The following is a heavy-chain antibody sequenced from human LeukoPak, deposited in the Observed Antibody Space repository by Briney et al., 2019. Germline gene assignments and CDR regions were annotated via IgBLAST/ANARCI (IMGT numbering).Heavy chain of an antibody. V-gene: IGHV3-74*01. CDR1: GFTFSNYW. CDR3: AKDNSPGWFDP. Sequence: GSLRLSCAASGFTFSNYWMHWVRQAPGKGLVWVSRIKSDGSSSSYADSVEGRFTISRDNAKNTLYLQMNSLRAEDTAIYYCAKDNSPGWFDPWGQGTLVTVSS. CDR2: IKSDGSSS. D-gene: IGHD4-11*01. J-gene: IGHJ5*02.